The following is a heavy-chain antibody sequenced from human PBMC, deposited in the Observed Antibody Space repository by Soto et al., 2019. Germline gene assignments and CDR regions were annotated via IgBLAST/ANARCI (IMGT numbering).Heavy chain of an antibody. CDR3: GSLIRNFDPLYFFDY. CDR2: ISYSGTA. CDR1: GGSISSGDYH. D-gene: IGHD3-9*01. V-gene: IGHV4-31*03. J-gene: IGHJ4*02. Sequence: QVQLQESGPGLVKPSQTLSLTCTVSGGSISSGDYHWSWIRQHPGKGLEWIGFISYSGTAYYNPSHKSRGTISVDTSKNQFSLKVTSVTAADTAVYFCGSLIRNFDPLYFFDYWGQGILVTVSS.